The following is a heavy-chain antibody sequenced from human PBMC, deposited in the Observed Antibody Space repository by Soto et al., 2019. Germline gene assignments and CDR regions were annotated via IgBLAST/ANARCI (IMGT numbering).Heavy chain of an antibody. CDR3: ARVPTP. Sequence: GGSLRLSCAASGLTFSDYWMHWVRQSPGKGLVWVSRINSDGSSATYADSVRGRFTISRDRAKSTLYLQMNSLRAEDTAVYYCARVPTPWGQGTLVTVSS. CDR1: GLTFSDYW. D-gene: IGHD2-2*01. CDR2: INSDGSSA. V-gene: IGHV3-74*01. J-gene: IGHJ5*02.